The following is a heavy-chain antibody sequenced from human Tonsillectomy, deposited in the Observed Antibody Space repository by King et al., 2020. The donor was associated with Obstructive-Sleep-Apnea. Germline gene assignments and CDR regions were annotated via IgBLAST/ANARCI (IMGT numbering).Heavy chain of an antibody. V-gene: IGHV3-15*01. CDR1: GFTFSNAW. Sequence: VQLVESGGGLVKPGGSLRLSCAASGFTFSNAWMSWVRQAPGKGLEWVGRIKSKTDGGTTDYAAPVKGRFTISRDDSKNTLYLQMNSLKTEDTAVYYCTTDPIYYDYVWGSYRYTQPPDYWGQGTLVTVSS. J-gene: IGHJ4*02. D-gene: IGHD3-16*02. CDR3: TTDPIYYDYVWGSYRYTQPPDY. CDR2: IKSKTDGGTT.